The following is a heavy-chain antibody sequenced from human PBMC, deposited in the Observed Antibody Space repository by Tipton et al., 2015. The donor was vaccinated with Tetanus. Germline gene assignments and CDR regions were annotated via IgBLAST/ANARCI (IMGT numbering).Heavy chain of an antibody. Sequence: TLSLTCAVYGGSFSGYYWSWIRQPPGKGLEWIGEINHSGSTNYNPSLKSRVTISVDTSKNQFSLKLRSVTAADTAAYYCARLSSITTNHAHGFDIWGQGTMVTVSS. CDR1: GGSFSGYY. CDR2: INHSGST. V-gene: IGHV4-34*01. J-gene: IGHJ3*02. D-gene: IGHD3-10*01. CDR3: ARLSSITTNHAHGFDI.